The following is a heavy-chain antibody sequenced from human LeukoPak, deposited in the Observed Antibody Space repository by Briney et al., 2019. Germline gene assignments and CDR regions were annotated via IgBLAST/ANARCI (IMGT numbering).Heavy chain of an antibody. J-gene: IGHJ4*02. V-gene: IGHV1-2*02. CDR1: GYTFTGYY. CDR3: ARVAAGLNYYDSSGYHALDY. CDR2: INPNSGGT. Sequence: GASVKVSCKASGYTFTGYYMHWVRQAPGQGLEWMGWINPNSGGTNYAQKFQGRVTMTRDTSISTAYMELSRLRSDDTAVYYCARVAAGLNYYDSSGYHALDYWGQGTLVTVSS. D-gene: IGHD3-22*01.